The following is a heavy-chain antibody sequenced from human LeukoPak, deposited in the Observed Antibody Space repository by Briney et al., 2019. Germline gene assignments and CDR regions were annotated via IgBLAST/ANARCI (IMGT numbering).Heavy chain of an antibody. CDR1: GFTFSTSW. Sequence: GGFLRLSCAASGFTFSTSWMSWVRQASGKGLEWVANIKQDGSETNYVDSVKGRFTISRDNAKNSLYLQMNSLRAEDTAVYYCARPRVPDSWGQGTLVTVSS. V-gene: IGHV3-7*01. CDR2: IKQDGSET. CDR3: ARPRVPDS. J-gene: IGHJ4*02.